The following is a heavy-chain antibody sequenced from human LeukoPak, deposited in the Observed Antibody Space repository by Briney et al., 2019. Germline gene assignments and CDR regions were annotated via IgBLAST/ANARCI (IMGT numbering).Heavy chain of an antibody. CDR1: GFSLSDYW. J-gene: IGHJ4*01. Sequence: GGSLRLSCVGSGFSLSDYWMHWVRHTPGKGLMWVSRITSDGSTTWYADSVKGRFTVSRDNAKNTLFLEMNSLRDEDTAVYYCAGDYIWGRLFWGQGTLVTVSS. D-gene: IGHD3-16*01. CDR2: ITSDGSTT. CDR3: AGDYIWGRLF. V-gene: IGHV3-74*01.